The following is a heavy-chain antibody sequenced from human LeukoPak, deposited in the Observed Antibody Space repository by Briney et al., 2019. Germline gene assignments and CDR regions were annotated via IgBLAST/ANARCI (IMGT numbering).Heavy chain of an antibody. J-gene: IGHJ4*02. D-gene: IGHD4-17*01. CDR3: ARRSGGFGEGEFDY. V-gene: IGHV4-4*08. CDR1: GVSISGFY. Sequence: SETLSLTCTVSGVSISGFYWNWIRQPPRKGLEWVGYSHTGGSISSNPSLNSRVAFSMDTSKNQVSLRLNSVTATDTAVYYCARRSGGFGEGEFDYWGQGIPVTVS. CDR2: SHTGGSI.